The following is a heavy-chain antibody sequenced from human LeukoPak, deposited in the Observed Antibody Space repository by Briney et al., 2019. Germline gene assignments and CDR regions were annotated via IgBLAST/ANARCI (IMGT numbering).Heavy chain of an antibody. D-gene: IGHD2-15*01. Sequence: PSETLSLTCTVSGGSISSSSYYWGWIRQPPGKGLEWIGSIYHSGSTYYNPSLKSRVTISVDTSKNQFSLKLSSVTAADTAVYYCAREGGGFDYWGQGTLVTVSS. V-gene: IGHV4-39*07. CDR2: IYHSGST. CDR3: AREGGGFDY. CDR1: GGSISSSSYY. J-gene: IGHJ4*02.